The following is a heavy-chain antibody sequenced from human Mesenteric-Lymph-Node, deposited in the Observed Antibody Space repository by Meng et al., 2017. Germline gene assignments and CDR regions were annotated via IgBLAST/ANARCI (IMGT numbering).Heavy chain of an antibody. Sequence: GSLRLSCAVYGGSFTDYYWSWIRQPPGKGLEWVGEINHIGHTNYHPSLKSRVTISVDTSKNQFSLRLTSVTAADTAVYYCARTGHRFDVWGQGTLVTVSS. CDR3: ARTGHRFDV. CDR1: GGSFTDYY. D-gene: IGHD3-10*01. V-gene: IGHV4-34*01. CDR2: INHIGHT. J-gene: IGHJ5*02.